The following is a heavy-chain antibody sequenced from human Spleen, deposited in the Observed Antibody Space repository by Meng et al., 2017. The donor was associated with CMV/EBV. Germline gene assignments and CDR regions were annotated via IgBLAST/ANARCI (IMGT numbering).Heavy chain of an antibody. CDR3: ARPHSGSYYGYFQH. Sequence: YWSWIRQPPGKGLEWMGIIYPGDSDTRYSPSFQGQVTISADKTTSTAYLQWSSLKASDTAMYYCARPHSGSYYGYFQHWGQGTLVTVSS. D-gene: IGHD1-26*01. V-gene: IGHV5-51*01. CDR2: IYPGDSDT. J-gene: IGHJ1*01. CDR1: YW.